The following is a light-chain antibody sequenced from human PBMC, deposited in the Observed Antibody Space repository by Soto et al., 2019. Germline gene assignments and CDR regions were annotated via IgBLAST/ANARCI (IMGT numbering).Light chain of an antibody. J-gene: IGLJ2*01. CDR2: GNS. Sequence: QSVLTQPPSVSGAPGQRVTISCSGSSSNIGAGYDVHWYQQLPGTAPKLLIYGNSNRPSGVPDRFSGSKSGTSASLAITGRQAEDEADYYCRSYDSSLSAVVFGGGTQLTVL. V-gene: IGLV1-40*01. CDR1: SSNIGAGYD. CDR3: RSYDSSLSAVV.